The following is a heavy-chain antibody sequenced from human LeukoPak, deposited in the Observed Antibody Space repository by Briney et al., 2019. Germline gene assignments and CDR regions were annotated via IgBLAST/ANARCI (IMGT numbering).Heavy chain of an antibody. V-gene: IGHV3-7*01. D-gene: IGHD1-1*01. CDR2: IKQDGSEK. CDR3: ARDLTNWYDATFAL. CDR1: GFTFSYYW. Sequence: HPGDSLRLSCAATGFTFSYYWMSWVRQTPGKGLEWVANIKQDGSEKYYVDSVKGRFTVPRDNAQNSLYLQMDSLRADDTAVYYCARDLTNWYDATFALWGQGTMVTVYS. J-gene: IGHJ3*01.